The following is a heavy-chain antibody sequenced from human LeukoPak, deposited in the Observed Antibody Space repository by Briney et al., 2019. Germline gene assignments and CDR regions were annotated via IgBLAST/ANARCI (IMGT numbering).Heavy chain of an antibody. J-gene: IGHJ4*02. CDR3: AKDHHHRNLVPTIAYFDS. D-gene: IGHD5-12*01. CDR2: ISSGSSYI. Sequence: PGGSLRLSCAASGFTFSTYRFNWVRQAPGKGLEWVSSISSGSSYIYYADSVKGRFTISRDNAKNSLYLQVNSLRAEDTAVYFCAKDHHHRNLVPTIAYFDSWGQGTLVTVSS. CDR1: GFTFSTYR. V-gene: IGHV3-21*04.